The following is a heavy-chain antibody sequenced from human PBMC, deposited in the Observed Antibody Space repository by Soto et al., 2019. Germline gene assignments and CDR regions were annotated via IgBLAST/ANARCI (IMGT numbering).Heavy chain of an antibody. CDR1: GFTFSDYA. D-gene: IGHD6-19*01. CDR3: AKGGRQWLVTSDFNY. J-gene: IGHJ4*02. Sequence: VHLVESGGGVVQTGRSLRLSCAASGFTFSDYAMHWVRQAPGKVLEWVAVVSHDGRNTHYADSVKGRFTISRDSSKNTVSLELTSLRAEDTAVYYCAKGGRQWLVTSDFNYWGQGALVTVSS. V-gene: IGHV3-30*18. CDR2: VSHDGRNT.